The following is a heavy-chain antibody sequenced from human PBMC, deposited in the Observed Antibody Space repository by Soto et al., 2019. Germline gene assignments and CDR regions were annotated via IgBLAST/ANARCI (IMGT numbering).Heavy chain of an antibody. CDR1: GGSISSGGYY. Sequence: QVQLQESGPGLVKPSQTLSLTCTVSGGSISSGGYYWSWIRQHPGQGLEWIGYIYYSGSTYYNPSLKSRVTISVDTSKNQFSLKLSSVTAADTAVYYCARDRGSSSWHNWFDPWGQGTLVTVSS. CDR2: IYYSGST. V-gene: IGHV4-31*03. J-gene: IGHJ5*02. CDR3: ARDRGSSSWHNWFDP. D-gene: IGHD6-13*01.